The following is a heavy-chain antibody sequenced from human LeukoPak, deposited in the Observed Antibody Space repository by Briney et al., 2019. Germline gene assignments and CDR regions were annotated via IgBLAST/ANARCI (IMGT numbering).Heavy chain of an antibody. D-gene: IGHD1-26*01. CDR1: GYTFTSYG. Sequence: ASVKVSCKASGYTFTSYGISWVRQAPGQGLEWMGWISAYNGNTNYAQKLQGRVTMTTDTSTSTAYMELRSLRSDDTAVYYCARVGSGSYYVLYWFDPWGQGTLVTVSS. CDR3: ARVGSGSYYVLYWFDP. V-gene: IGHV1-18*01. CDR2: ISAYNGNT. J-gene: IGHJ5*02.